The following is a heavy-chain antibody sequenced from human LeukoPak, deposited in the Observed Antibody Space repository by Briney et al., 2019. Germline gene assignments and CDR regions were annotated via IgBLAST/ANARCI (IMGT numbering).Heavy chain of an antibody. CDR1: GGSISSYY. Sequence: PSETLSLTCTVSGGSISSYYWSWLRQPAGKGLEWIGRIYTSGRTNYNPSLKSRDTMSVDPSKNQFSLKLSSGTAAGPAVYYCASSGLVYSYGYDYWAQGTVVSVS. J-gene: IGHJ4*02. D-gene: IGHD5-18*01. CDR2: IYTSGRT. V-gene: IGHV4-4*07. CDR3: ASSGLVYSYGYDY.